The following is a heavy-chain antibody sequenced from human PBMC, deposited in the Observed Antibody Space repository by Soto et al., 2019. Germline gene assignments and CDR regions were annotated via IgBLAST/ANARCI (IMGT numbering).Heavy chain of an antibody. V-gene: IGHV1-18*01. Sequence: ASVKVSCKASGYTFTDYGINWVRQASGQGLEWMGWISPYNDNTNYAQKFQDRVTMTTDTSTRTAYLELRSLRSDDTAVYYCARADAVITINFDYWGQGTLVTVSS. D-gene: IGHD3-9*01. CDR2: ISPYNDNT. CDR3: ARADAVITINFDY. J-gene: IGHJ4*02. CDR1: GYTFTDYG.